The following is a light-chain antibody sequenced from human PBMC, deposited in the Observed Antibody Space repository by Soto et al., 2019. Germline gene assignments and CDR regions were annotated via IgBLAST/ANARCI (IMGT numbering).Light chain of an antibody. CDR3: HHYNSCPLT. CDR2: DTS. J-gene: IGKJ3*01. Sequence: EVVMRQSPGTLSVSPGEGATLSCRASQGVSNTLSSCHHQPRHPPTLLIYDTSTSATGVPPRFSGSRSATKFTLPIISLQSDDFAVYYCHHYNSCPLTFGHGTKVDI. CDR1: QGVSNT. V-gene: IGKV3-15*01.